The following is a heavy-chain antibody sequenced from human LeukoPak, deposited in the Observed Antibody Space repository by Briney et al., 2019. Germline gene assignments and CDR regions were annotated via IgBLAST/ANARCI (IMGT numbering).Heavy chain of an antibody. Sequence: SETLSLTCTVSGGSISSSSYYWGWIRQPPGKGLEWIGSIYYSGSTYYSPSLKSRVTISVDTSKNPFYLKLSSVPAADTAVYYCARRTTQPLKRSWFDPWGQGTLVTVSS. J-gene: IGHJ5*02. CDR2: IYYSGST. V-gene: IGHV4-39*01. CDR1: GGSISSSSYY. CDR3: ARRTTQPLKRSWFDP. D-gene: IGHD2-2*01.